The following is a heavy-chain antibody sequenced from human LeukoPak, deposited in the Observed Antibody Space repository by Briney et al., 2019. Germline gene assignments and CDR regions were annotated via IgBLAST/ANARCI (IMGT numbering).Heavy chain of an antibody. CDR2: INHSGST. Sequence: SETLSLTCAVYGGSFSGYYWSWIRQPPGKGPEWIGEINHSGSTNYNPSPKSRVTISVDTSKNQFSLKLDSVTAADTAVYSCARLNPANHCFDPWGQGTLVTVSS. J-gene: IGHJ5*02. CDR3: ARLNPANHCFDP. V-gene: IGHV4-34*01. D-gene: IGHD2-2*01. CDR1: GGSFSGYY.